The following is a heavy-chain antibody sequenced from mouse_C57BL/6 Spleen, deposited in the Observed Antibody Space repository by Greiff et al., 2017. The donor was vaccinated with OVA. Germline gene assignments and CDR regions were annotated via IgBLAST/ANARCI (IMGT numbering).Heavy chain of an antibody. J-gene: IGHJ3*01. CDR3: ARRGTLLSFAY. CDR1: GYTFTDYY. V-gene: IGHV1-26*01. CDR2: INPNNGGT. Sequence: VQLQQSGPELVKPGASVKISCKASGYTFTDYYMNWVKQSHGKSLEWIGDINPNNGGTSYNQKFKGKATLTVDKSSSTAYMELRSLTSEDSAVYYCARRGTLLSFAYWGQGTLVTVSA.